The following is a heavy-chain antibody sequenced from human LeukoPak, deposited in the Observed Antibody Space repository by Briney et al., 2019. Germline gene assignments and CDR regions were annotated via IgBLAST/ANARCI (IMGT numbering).Heavy chain of an antibody. CDR1: GYTFTSYG. Sequence: ASVKVSCKASGYTFTSYGISWVRQAPGQGLEWMGWISAYNGNTNYAQKLQGRVTMTTDTSTSTAYMELRSLRSDDTAVYYCARDVPNLKLLWFGELLGPDWYFDLWGRGTLVTVSS. J-gene: IGHJ2*01. CDR2: ISAYNGNT. V-gene: IGHV1-18*01. CDR3: ARDVPNLKLLWFGELLGPDWYFDL. D-gene: IGHD3-10*01.